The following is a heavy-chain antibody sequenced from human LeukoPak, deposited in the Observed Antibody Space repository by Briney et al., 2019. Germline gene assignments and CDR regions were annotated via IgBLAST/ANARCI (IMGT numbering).Heavy chain of an antibody. CDR1: GGSFSGYY. D-gene: IGHD2-15*01. V-gene: IGHV4-34*01. J-gene: IGHJ4*02. CDR2: INHSGST. Sequence: SETLSLTCAVYGGSFSGYYWSWIRQPPGKGLEWIGEINHSGSTNYNPSLKSRVTISVDTSKNQFSLKPSSVTAADTAVYYCARGRGYCSGGSCYSVGGIDYWGQGTLVTVSS. CDR3: ARGRGYCSGGSCYSVGGIDY.